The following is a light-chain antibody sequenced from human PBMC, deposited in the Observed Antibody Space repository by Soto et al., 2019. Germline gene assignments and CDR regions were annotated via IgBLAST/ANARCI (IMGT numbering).Light chain of an antibody. J-gene: IGKJ5*01. Sequence: EIVMTQSPATLSVSPGERATLSCRASQSVSSYLAWYQQKPGQAPRLLIYDASNRVTGIPGRLSASGSGADFTLTISRLEPEDFAVYYCQQYGPSLTFGQGTRLEIK. CDR3: QQYGPSLT. V-gene: IGKV3-20*01. CDR1: QSVSSY. CDR2: DAS.